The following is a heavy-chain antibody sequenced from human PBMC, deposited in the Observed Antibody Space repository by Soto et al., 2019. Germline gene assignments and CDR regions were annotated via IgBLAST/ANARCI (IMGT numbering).Heavy chain of an antibody. J-gene: IGHJ3*02. CDR3: AINLFGYCSSTSCYTMGDAFDI. CDR2: INPNSGGT. CDR1: GDTFTGYY. Sequence: ASVKGSCKASGDTFTGYYMHWVRQAPGQGLEWMGWINPNSGGTNYAQKFQGWVTMTRDTSISTAYMELSRLRSDDTAVYYCAINLFGYCSSTSCYTMGDAFDICGQATIVTLS. V-gene: IGHV1-2*04. D-gene: IGHD2-2*02.